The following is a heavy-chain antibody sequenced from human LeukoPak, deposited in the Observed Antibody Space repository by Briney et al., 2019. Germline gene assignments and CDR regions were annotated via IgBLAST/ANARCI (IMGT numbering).Heavy chain of an antibody. D-gene: IGHD6-19*01. CDR2: LYSGGLT. Sequence: SETLSLTCTVSGASISSSDYYRGWIRQPPGKGLEWIGSLYSGGLTYYNPSLKSRVTISVDTSKNQFSLKVTSVTAADTAVYSCASGGYSSGWYGSFDIWGQWTVVTVSS. V-gene: IGHV4-39*01. CDR3: ASGGYSSGWYGSFDI. J-gene: IGHJ3*02. CDR1: GASISSSDYY.